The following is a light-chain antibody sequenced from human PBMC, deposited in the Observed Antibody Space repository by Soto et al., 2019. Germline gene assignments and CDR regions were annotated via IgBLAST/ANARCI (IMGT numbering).Light chain of an antibody. V-gene: IGKV1-12*01. J-gene: IGKJ5*01. CDR3: EHVNSFTIT. CDR1: QDIKRW. Sequence: DIQRTQSPSSVSASVGDRVTITCRASQDIKRWLAWYQQKPGKAPELLIYDASTLQSGVPSRFSGSGSGTDFTLTISSLQTEDFATYDCEHVNSFTITVAQGTRPEIK. CDR2: DAS.